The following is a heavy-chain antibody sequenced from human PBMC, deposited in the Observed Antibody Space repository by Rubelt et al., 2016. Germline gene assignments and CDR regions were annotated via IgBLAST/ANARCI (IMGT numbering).Heavy chain of an antibody. CDR1: GFIFSTYW. J-gene: IGHJ4*02. V-gene: IGHV3-7*01. CDR2: VKQDESEK. D-gene: IGHD3-22*01. CDR3: ARDHYDSSDYIYSGFDY. Sequence: DVQLVESGGGLVKPGGSLRLSCTASGFIFSTYWMSWVRQAPGKGLEWVANVKQDESEKYYVDSVKGRFTISRDNAKNSLSLQMNSLRVEDTAVYYCARDHYDSSDYIYSGFDYWGRGTLVTVSS.